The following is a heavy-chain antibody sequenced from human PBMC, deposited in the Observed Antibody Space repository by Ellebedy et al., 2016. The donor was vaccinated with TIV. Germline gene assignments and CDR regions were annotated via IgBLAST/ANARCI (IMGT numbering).Heavy chain of an antibody. Sequence: GESLKISCAASRFTFSSYWMSWVRQAPGKGLEWVANINQDGSEKYYMDSVKGRLTISRDNAKNSLYLEMNSLRAEDTAVYYCATDGSYGDYLSPAHAFEIWGQGTMVAVSS. V-gene: IGHV3-7*01. J-gene: IGHJ3*02. CDR1: RFTFSSYW. D-gene: IGHD4-17*01. CDR2: INQDGSEK. CDR3: ATDGSYGDYLSPAHAFEI.